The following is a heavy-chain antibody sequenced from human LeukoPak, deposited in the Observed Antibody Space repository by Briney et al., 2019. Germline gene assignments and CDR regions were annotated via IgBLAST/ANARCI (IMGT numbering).Heavy chain of an antibody. V-gene: IGHV4-34*01. CDR1: GGSFSGYY. J-gene: IGHJ6*04. CDR2: INHSGST. D-gene: IGHD4-23*01. CDR3: ARDLGKI. Sequence: SETLSLTCAVYGGSFSGYYWSWIRQPPGKGLEWIGEINHSGSTNYNPSLKSRVTISVDTSKNQFSLKLSSVTAADTAVYYCARDLGKIWGKGTTVTVSS.